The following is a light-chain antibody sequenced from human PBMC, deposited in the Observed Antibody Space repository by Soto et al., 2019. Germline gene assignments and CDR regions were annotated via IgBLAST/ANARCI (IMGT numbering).Light chain of an antibody. CDR3: SSYTGSSTLDV. CDR1: SSDIGGYNY. V-gene: IGLV2-14*01. J-gene: IGLJ1*01. CDR2: EVS. Sequence: QSALTQPASVSGSPGQSITISCTGTSSDIGGYNYVSWYQQHPGKVPKLMIFEVSNRPSGVSYRFSGSKSGNTASLTISGLQAEDEADYYCSSYTGSSTLDVFGTGTKVTVL.